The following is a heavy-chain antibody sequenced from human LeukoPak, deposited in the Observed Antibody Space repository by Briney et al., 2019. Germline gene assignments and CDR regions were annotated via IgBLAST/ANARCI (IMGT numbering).Heavy chain of an antibody. D-gene: IGHD6-19*01. CDR2: IKQDGSEK. CDR1: GFTFSSRDW. J-gene: IGHJ4*02. V-gene: IGHV3-7*01. CDR3: ARDGGYTSGWYDY. Sequence: GGSLRLSCVASGFTFSSRDWMTWVRQAPGKGLEWVANIKQDGSEKNYVDSVKGRFTLSRDNAKNSLYLQMNSLRAEDTAVYYCARDGGYTSGWYDYWGQGTLVTVSS.